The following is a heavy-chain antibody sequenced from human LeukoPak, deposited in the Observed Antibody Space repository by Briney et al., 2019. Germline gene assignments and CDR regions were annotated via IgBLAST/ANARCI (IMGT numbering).Heavy chain of an antibody. CDR3: ATEVNVAYYNVPGNDYRGIDP. CDR2: VDPEEGEA. D-gene: IGHD3-10*02. J-gene: IGHJ5*02. CDR1: GYTFTDHY. V-gene: IGHV1-69-2*01. Sequence: GATVKISCKGSGYTFTDHYIHWVQQAPGKGLEWVGRVDPEEGEAISAQKFQGRVTISADTSTDTAYLELTSLRSDDTAVYYCATEVNVAYYNVPGNDYRGIDPWGPGTLVTVSS.